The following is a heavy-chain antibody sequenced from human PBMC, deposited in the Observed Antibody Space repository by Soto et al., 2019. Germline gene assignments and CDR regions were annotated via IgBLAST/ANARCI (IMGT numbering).Heavy chain of an antibody. Sequence: GGSLRLSCAASGFTFSSYGMHWVRQAPGKGLEWVAVISYDGSNKYYADSVKGRFTISRDNSKNTLYLQMNSLRAEDTAVYYCAKDIGYDYVWGSYRDPYYYYGMDVWGQGTTVTVSS. J-gene: IGHJ6*02. CDR2: ISYDGSNK. D-gene: IGHD3-16*02. CDR3: AKDIGYDYVWGSYRDPYYYYGMDV. CDR1: GFTFSSYG. V-gene: IGHV3-30*18.